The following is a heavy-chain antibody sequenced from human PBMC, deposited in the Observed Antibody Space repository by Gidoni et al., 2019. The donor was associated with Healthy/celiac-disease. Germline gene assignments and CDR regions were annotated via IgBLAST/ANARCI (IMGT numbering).Heavy chain of an antibody. CDR3: AKDPYCSGGSCYPFDY. V-gene: IGHV3-23*01. CDR1: GFTFSSYA. Sequence: EVQLFESGGVLVQPGGSLRLSCAASGFTFSSYAMRWVRQAPGKGLGWVSVISGRGGSTYYADSVKGRFTISRENSKNTLYLQMNSQRAEDTAVYYCAKDPYCSGGSCYPFDYWGQGTLVTVSS. CDR2: ISGRGGST. D-gene: IGHD2-15*01. J-gene: IGHJ4*02.